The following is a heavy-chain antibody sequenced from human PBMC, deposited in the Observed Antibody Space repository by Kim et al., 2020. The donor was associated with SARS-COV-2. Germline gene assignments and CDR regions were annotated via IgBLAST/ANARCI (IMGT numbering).Heavy chain of an antibody. CDR3: ARTTVTTAGAFDI. V-gene: IGHV4-34*01. Sequence: TLKRRVNISGDASKNQFSLKLSSVTAADTAVYYCARTTVTTAGAFDIWGQGTMVTVSS. D-gene: IGHD4-17*01. J-gene: IGHJ3*02.